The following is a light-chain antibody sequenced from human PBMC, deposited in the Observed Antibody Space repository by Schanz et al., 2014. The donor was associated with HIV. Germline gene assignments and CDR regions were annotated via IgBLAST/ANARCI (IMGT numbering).Light chain of an antibody. J-gene: IGLJ3*02. Sequence: QAVVTQEPSVTVSPGGTVTLTCGASTGAVTGGHFPYWFQQRPGQAPRTLIYDTSNKHSWTPARFSGSLLGDKAALTLSGAQPEDEADYYCLLSYISTRVFGGGTKLTVL. CDR3: LLSYISTRV. V-gene: IGLV7-46*01. CDR1: TGAVTGGHF. CDR2: DTS.